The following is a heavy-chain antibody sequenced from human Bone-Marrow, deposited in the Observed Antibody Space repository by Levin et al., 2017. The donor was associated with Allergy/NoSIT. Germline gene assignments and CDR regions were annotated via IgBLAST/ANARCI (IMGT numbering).Heavy chain of an antibody. CDR2: ISSSGGTM. CDR1: GFTFSSYE. Sequence: QSGGSLRLSCAASGFTFSSYEMNWVRQAPGKGLEWVSCISSSGGTMYYADSVKGRFTISRDNAKNSLFLQMNSLRAEDTAVYYCARNYYYYGMDVWGQGTTVTVSS. J-gene: IGHJ6*02. CDR3: ARNYYYYGMDV. V-gene: IGHV3-48*03.